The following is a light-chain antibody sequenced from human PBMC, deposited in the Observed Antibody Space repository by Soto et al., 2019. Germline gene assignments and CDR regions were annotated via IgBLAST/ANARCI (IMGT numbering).Light chain of an antibody. CDR2: WAS. Sequence: DIVMTQSPDSLAVSLGERATINCKSSQSILYNSNNRNYLAWYQQKPGQPPKLLISWASTRESGVPDRFSGSGSGTDFTLNISSLQAEDVAVYYCQQHYSTPRTFGQGTKVEIK. CDR3: QQHYSTPRT. J-gene: IGKJ1*01. V-gene: IGKV4-1*01. CDR1: QSILYNSNNRNY.